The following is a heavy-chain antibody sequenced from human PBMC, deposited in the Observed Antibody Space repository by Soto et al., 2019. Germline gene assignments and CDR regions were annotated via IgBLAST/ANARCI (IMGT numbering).Heavy chain of an antibody. CDR3: AKDTIVVVVITPDY. J-gene: IGHJ4*02. Sequence: GGSLRLSCAASGFTFSSYAMSWVRQAPGKGLEWVSAISGSGGSTYYADSVKGRFTISRDNSKNTLYLQMNSLRAEDTAVYYCAKDTIVVVVITPDYWGQGTLVTVSS. V-gene: IGHV3-23*01. CDR2: ISGSGGST. CDR1: GFTFSSYA. D-gene: IGHD3-22*01.